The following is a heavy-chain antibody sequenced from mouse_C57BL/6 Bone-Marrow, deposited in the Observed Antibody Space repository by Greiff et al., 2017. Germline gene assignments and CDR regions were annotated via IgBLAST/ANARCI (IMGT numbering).Heavy chain of an antibody. J-gene: IGHJ1*03. CDR2: ISPRSGNT. Sequence: QVQLQQSGAELARPGASVKLSCKASGYTFTSYGISWVKQRTGQGLEWIGEISPRSGNTYYNEKFKGKATLTADKSSSTAYMELRSQTSEDSAVYFCARVKKYWYFDVWGTGTTVTVSS. CDR1: GYTFTSYG. V-gene: IGHV1-81*01. CDR3: ARVKKYWYFDV.